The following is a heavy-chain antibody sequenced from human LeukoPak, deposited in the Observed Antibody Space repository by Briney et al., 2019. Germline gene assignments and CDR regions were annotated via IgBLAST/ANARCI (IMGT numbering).Heavy chain of an antibody. J-gene: IGHJ4*02. D-gene: IGHD5-24*01. Sequence: GGSLRLSCAASGFTFSSYSMNWVRQAPGKGLEWVSYISSSSSTIYYADSVKGRFTISRDNSKNTLYLQMNSLRAEDTAVYYCAKGRDGYNSGVFDYWGQGTLVTVSS. CDR1: GFTFSSYS. CDR2: ISSSSSTI. CDR3: AKGRDGYNSGVFDY. V-gene: IGHV3-48*01.